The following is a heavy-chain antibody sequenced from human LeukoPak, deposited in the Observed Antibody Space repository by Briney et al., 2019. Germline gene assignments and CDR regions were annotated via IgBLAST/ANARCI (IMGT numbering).Heavy chain of an antibody. Sequence: GGSLRLSRAASGFTFSSYGMHWVRQAPGKGLEWVAVISSDGNNKNYVDSVEGRFTFSRDNSKNTLYLQMNSLRAEDTAVYYCAKGNDIGGYYYPHFDYWGQGTLVTVSS. CDR1: GFTFSSYG. CDR2: ISSDGNNK. D-gene: IGHD3-22*01. V-gene: IGHV3-30*18. J-gene: IGHJ4*02. CDR3: AKGNDIGGYYYPHFDY.